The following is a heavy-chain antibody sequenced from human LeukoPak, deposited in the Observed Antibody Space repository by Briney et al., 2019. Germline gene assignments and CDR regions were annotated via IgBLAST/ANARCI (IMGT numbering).Heavy chain of an antibody. Sequence: GGSLRLSCAASGFTFSSYWMSWVRQAPGKGLEWVDNIKQDGSGTYYVDSVKGRFTISRNNAKNSLYLQMNSLRAEDTAVYYCARTIVVVIEYYLDYWGQGTLVTVSS. CDR3: ARTIVVVIEYYLDY. J-gene: IGHJ4*02. V-gene: IGHV3-7*04. D-gene: IGHD3-22*01. CDR1: GFTFSSYW. CDR2: IKQDGSGT.